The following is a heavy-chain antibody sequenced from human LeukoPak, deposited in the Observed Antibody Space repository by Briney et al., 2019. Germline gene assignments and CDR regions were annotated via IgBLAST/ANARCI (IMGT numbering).Heavy chain of an antibody. V-gene: IGHV3-23*01. CDR1: GFTFSSFA. D-gene: IGHD2-8*01. CDR2: ISGSGTNT. CDR3: ARDPHRDCTNGVCHNSYAFDI. J-gene: IGHJ3*02. Sequence: GGSLRLSCAASGFTFSSFAMSWVRQAPGKGLEWVSGISGSGTNTYYADSVKGRFTISRDNSKTTLYLQMNSLRAEDTAVYYCARDPHRDCTNGVCHNSYAFDIWGQGTMVTVS.